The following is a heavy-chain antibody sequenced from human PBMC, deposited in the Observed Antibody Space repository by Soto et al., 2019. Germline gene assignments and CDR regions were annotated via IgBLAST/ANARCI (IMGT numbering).Heavy chain of an antibody. CDR1: GFTFSSYS. Sequence: GGSLRLSCAASGFTFSSYSMNWVRQAPGKGLEWVSYISSSSSTIYYADSVKGRFTISRDNAKNSLYLQMNSLRDEDTAVYYCARPHYGSGSDAFDIWGQGTMVTVSS. CDR3: ARPHYGSGSDAFDI. J-gene: IGHJ3*02. D-gene: IGHD3-10*01. V-gene: IGHV3-48*02. CDR2: ISSSSSTI.